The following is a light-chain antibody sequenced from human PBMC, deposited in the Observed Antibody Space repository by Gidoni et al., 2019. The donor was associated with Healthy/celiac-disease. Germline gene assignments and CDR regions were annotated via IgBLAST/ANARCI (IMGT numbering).Light chain of an antibody. CDR1: QSISSY. Sequence: DIQMTQSPSSLSASVGDRVIITCRASQSISSYLNWYQKKPGKAPKLLIYAASSLQSGVPSRFSGSGSGTDFTLTISSLQPEDFATYYCQQSYSTPITFGQGTRLEIK. CDR2: AAS. V-gene: IGKV1-39*01. CDR3: QQSYSTPIT. J-gene: IGKJ5*01.